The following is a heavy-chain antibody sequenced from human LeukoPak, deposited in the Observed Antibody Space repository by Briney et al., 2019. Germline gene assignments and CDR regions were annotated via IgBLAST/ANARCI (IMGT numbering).Heavy chain of an antibody. D-gene: IGHD3-9*01. V-gene: IGHV3-23*01. CDR3: AKDPYNILTGYRYYFDC. CDR2: ISASGGST. J-gene: IGHJ4*02. CDR1: GFTFSSYA. Sequence: GGSLRLSCAASGFTFSSYAMSWVRQAPGKGLEWVSAISASGGSTYYADPVKGRFTISRDNSKSTLYLQMNSLRAEDSALYYCAKDPYNILTGYRYYFDCWGQGTLVTVSS.